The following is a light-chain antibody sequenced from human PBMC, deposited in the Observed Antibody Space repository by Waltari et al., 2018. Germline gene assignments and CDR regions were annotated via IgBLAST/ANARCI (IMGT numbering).Light chain of an antibody. V-gene: IGKV3-15*01. CDR3: QQYHNWPFS. J-gene: IGKJ4*01. Sequence: EIVMTQSPATLSVSPGERATLPCRASESIRTNLAWYQQKPGQAPRLLIYGASTRATGMPARFSGSGSGTGFTLTISSLQSEDFAVYYCQQYHNWPFSFGGGTKVEIK. CDR1: ESIRTN. CDR2: GAS.